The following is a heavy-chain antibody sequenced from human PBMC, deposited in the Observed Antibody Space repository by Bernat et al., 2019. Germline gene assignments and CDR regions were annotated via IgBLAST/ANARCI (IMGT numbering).Heavy chain of an antibody. CDR3: ARLASSSWYISFDY. CDR2: IWFDGSNY. V-gene: IGHV3-33*01. J-gene: IGHJ4*02. D-gene: IGHD6-13*01. Sequence: QVQLVESGGGVVQPGKSLRLSCAASGFSFSSFGMHWVRQAPGKGLEWVAVIWFDGSNYYYADSVKGRFTISRDNSKSTLFLQMNSLRAEDTAVYYCARLASSSWYISFDYWGQGTLVTVSS. CDR1: GFSFSSFG.